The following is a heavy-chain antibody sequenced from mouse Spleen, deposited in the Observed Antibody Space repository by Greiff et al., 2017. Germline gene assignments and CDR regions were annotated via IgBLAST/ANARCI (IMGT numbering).Heavy chain of an antibody. CDR1: GYAFTNYL. J-gene: IGHJ2*01. CDR2: INPGSGGT. Sequence: QVQLKQSGAELVRPGTSVKVSCKASGYAFTNYLIEWVKQRPGQGLEWIGVINPGSGGTNYNEKFKGKATLTADKSSSTAYMQLSSLTSDDSAVYFCARETIYYGYFDYWGQGTTLTVSS. CDR3: ARETIYYGYFDY. D-gene: IGHD2-1*01. V-gene: IGHV1-54*01.